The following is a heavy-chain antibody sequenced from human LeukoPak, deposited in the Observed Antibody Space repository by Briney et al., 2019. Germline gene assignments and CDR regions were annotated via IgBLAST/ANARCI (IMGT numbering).Heavy chain of an antibody. CDR3: AKDKTAAGTSAFDI. V-gene: IGHV3-9*01. CDR2: ISWNSGSI. D-gene: IGHD6-13*01. Sequence: GGSLRLSCAASGFTFDDYAMHWVRQAPGKGLEWVSGISWNSGSIGYADSVKGRFTISRDNAKNSLYLQMNSLRAEDTALYYCAKDKTAAGTSAFDIWGQGTMVTVSS. J-gene: IGHJ3*02. CDR1: GFTFDDYA.